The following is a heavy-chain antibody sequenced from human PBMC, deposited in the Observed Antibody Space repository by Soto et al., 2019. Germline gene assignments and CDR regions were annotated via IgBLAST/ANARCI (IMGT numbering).Heavy chain of an antibody. Sequence: ASVKVSCKASGYTFTSYGSSWVRQAPGQGLEWMGWISAYNGNTNYAQKLQGRVTMTTDTSTSTAYMELRSLRSDDTAVYYCARDPGIVVVVAAVAYGMDVWGQGTTVTVSS. CDR2: ISAYNGNT. CDR3: ARDPGIVVVVAAVAYGMDV. CDR1: GYTFTSYG. D-gene: IGHD2-15*01. V-gene: IGHV1-18*01. J-gene: IGHJ6*02.